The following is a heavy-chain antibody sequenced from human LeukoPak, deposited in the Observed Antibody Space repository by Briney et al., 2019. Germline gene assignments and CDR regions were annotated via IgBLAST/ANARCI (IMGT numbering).Heavy chain of an antibody. CDR1: GGSFNGYY. CDR2: INHSGST. J-gene: IGHJ4*02. CDR3: ASRYYYYDSSGYAY. D-gene: IGHD3-22*01. V-gene: IGHV4-34*01. Sequence: SKTLSLTCAVYGGSFNGYYWSWIRQPPGKGLEWIGEINHSGSTNYNPSLKSRVTISVDTSKDQFSLKLSSVTAADTAVYYCASRYYYYDSSGYAYWGQGTLVTVSS.